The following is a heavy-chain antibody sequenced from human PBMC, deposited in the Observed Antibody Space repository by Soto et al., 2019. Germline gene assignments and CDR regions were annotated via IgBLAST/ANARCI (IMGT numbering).Heavy chain of an antibody. CDR1: GGSISSSSYY. CDR3: ARPQGIVVVPAAQLRTNWFDP. V-gene: IGHV4-39*01. J-gene: IGHJ5*02. D-gene: IGHD2-2*01. Sequence: SETLSLTCTVSGGSISSSSYYWGWIRQPPGKGLEWIGSIYYSGSTYYNPSLKSRVTISVDTSKNQFSLKLSSVTAADTAVYYCARPQGIVVVPAAQLRTNWFDPWGQGTLVTVSS. CDR2: IYYSGST.